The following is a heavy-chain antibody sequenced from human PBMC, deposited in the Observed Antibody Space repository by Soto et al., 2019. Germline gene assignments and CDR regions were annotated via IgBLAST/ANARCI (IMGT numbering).Heavy chain of an antibody. V-gene: IGHV4-39*01. Sequence: QLQLQESGPGLVKPSETLSLTCTVSGGSISSSSYYWAWVRQPPGKGLEWIGSVYYSGTTYYNPSLRSRVTIXXDXSMXQFSLRLSSVTAADTAVFYCARLIHCTTTSCYLDYWGPGTLLTVSS. J-gene: IGHJ4*02. CDR2: VYYSGTT. CDR3: ARLIHCTTTSCYLDY. CDR1: GGSISSSSYY. D-gene: IGHD2-2*01.